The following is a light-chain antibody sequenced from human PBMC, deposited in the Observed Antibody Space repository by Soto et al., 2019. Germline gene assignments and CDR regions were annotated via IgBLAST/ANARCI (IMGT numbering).Light chain of an antibody. V-gene: IGLV2-14*03. Sequence: QSALTLPASVDGLAGRSITISCTGTSIDIGAYNFVSWYQQHPGKAPKLMLYDVNIRPSGVSNRFSGSKSGNPASLTISGLQAEDEADYYCTSWTTSTTMIFGGGTKVTVL. J-gene: IGLJ2*01. CDR2: DVN. CDR3: TSWTTSTTMI. CDR1: SIDIGAYNF.